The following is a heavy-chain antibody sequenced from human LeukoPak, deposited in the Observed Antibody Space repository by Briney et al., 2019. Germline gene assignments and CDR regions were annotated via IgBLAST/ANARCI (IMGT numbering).Heavy chain of an antibody. CDR2: INPNGGTT. V-gene: IGHV1-2*02. CDR3: ARGGYTGYDFHY. D-gene: IGHD5-12*01. J-gene: IGHJ4*02. CDR1: GYTFTGYY. Sequence: ASVKVSRKASGYTFTGYYMHWVRQAPGQGLEWMGWINPNGGTTNYAQKFQGRVTMTRDTSISTAYMELSRLRSDDTAVSYCARGGYTGYDFHYWGQGTLVTVSS.